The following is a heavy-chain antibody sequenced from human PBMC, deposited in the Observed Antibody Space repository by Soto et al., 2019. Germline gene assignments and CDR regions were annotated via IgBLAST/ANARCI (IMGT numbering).Heavy chain of an antibody. Sequence: GGSLRLSCAASGFTFSSYSMNWVRQAPGKGLEWVSSISSSSSYIYYADSVKGRFTISRDNAKNSLYLQMNSLRAEDTAVYYCASHASGYDYYYYMDVWGKGTTVTVSS. CDR2: ISSSSSYI. V-gene: IGHV3-21*01. D-gene: IGHD6-19*01. CDR1: GFTFSSYS. CDR3: ASHASGYDYYYYMDV. J-gene: IGHJ6*03.